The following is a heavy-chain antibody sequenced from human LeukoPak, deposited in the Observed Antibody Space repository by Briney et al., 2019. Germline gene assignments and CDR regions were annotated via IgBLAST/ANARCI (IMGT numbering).Heavy chain of an antibody. D-gene: IGHD6-19*01. V-gene: IGHV3-30*18. Sequence: GRSLRLSCAASGFTFSSYGMHWVRQAPGKGLEWVAVISYDGSNKYYADSVKGRFTISRDNSENTLYLQMNSLRAEDTAVYYCAKVLALQWLTPFDYWGQGTLVTVSS. CDR2: ISYDGSNK. J-gene: IGHJ4*02. CDR3: AKVLALQWLTPFDY. CDR1: GFTFSSYG.